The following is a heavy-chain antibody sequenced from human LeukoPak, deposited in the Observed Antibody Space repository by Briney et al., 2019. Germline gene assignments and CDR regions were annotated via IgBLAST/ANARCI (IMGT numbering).Heavy chain of an antibody. CDR1: GFTFSTYG. Sequence: GRSLRLSCAASGFTFSTYGMHWVRQAPGKGLEWVAVISYDGSNKYYADSVKGRFTISRDNSKNTLYLQMNSLRAEDTAVYYCARDDGAAAGTDFDYWGQGTLVTVSS. V-gene: IGHV3-30*06. CDR2: ISYDGSNK. J-gene: IGHJ4*02. D-gene: IGHD6-13*01. CDR3: ARDDGAAAGTDFDY.